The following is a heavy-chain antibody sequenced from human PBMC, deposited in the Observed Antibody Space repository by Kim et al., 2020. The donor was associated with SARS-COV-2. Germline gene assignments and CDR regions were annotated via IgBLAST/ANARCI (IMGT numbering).Heavy chain of an antibody. V-gene: IGHV3-66*01. J-gene: IGHJ4*02. Sequence: STSSADSVKGRFTISRANSKNTLYLQMTSLRAEDTAVYYCARDLVVGGLDYWGQGTLVTVSS. D-gene: IGHD2-15*01. CDR3: ARDLVVGGLDY. CDR2: ST.